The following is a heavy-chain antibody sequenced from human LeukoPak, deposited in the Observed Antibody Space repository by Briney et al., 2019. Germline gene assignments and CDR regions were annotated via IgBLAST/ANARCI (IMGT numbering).Heavy chain of an antibody. CDR1: GGSISSHY. V-gene: IGHV4-59*11. CDR3: ARAPLGEYYYYMDV. Sequence: SETLSLTCTVSGGSISSHYWSWIRQPPGKGLEWIGYIYYSGSTNYNPSLKSRVTISVDTSKNQFSLKLSSVTAADTAVYYCARAPLGEYYYYMDVWGKGTTVTVSS. J-gene: IGHJ6*03. CDR2: IYYSGST. D-gene: IGHD3-10*01.